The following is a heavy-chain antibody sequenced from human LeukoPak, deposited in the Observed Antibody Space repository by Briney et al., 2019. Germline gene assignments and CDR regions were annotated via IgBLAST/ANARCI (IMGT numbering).Heavy chain of an antibody. CDR1: GYTFTSYD. CDR2: MNPNSGNT. Sequence: ASVKVSCKASGYTFTSYDINWVRQATGQGLEWMGWMNPNSGNTGYAQRFQGRVTITRNTSISTAYRDLSSLISEDTGVFSCARTPANRGAARASGRLVNWFDPWGQGTLVTVSS. V-gene: IGHV1-8*03. D-gene: IGHD6-13*01. J-gene: IGHJ5*02. CDR3: ARTPANRGAARASGRLVNWFDP.